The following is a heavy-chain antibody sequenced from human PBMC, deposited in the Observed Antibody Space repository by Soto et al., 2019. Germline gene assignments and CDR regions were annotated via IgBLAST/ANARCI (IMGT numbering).Heavy chain of an antibody. J-gene: IGHJ5*02. D-gene: IGHD3-10*01. CDR3: ARLPITMVRGVPHVFDP. Sequence: SETLSLTCTVSGGSISSSSYYWGRSRQPPGKGMEWIGSIYYSGSTYYNPSLKSRVTISVDTSKNQFSLKLSSVTAADTAVYYCARLPITMVRGVPHVFDPWGQGTLVT. V-gene: IGHV4-39*01. CDR1: GGSISSSSYY. CDR2: IYYSGST.